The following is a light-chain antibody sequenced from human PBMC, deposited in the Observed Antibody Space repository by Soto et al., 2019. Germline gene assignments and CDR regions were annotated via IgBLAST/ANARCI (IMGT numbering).Light chain of an antibody. CDR3: QSYNTARPT. V-gene: IGKV1-33*01. Sequence: DIQMTQSPSSLSASVGDRVTITCQASHDIINYLNWFQQKPGEAPKLLIFDAFKLETGVPSRFSGSGSGTDFTLTISGLQPEDLATYYCQSYNTARPTFGQGTRLGIK. CDR1: HDIINY. CDR2: DAF. J-gene: IGKJ5*01.